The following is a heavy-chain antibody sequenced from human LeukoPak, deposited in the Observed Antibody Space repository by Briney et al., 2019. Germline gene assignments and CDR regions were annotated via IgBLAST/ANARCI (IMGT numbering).Heavy chain of an antibody. Sequence: SETLSLTCTVSGGSISSYYWSWIRQPPGKGLEWIGYIYYSGSTNYNSSLKSRVTISVDTSKNQFSLKLSSVTAADTAVYYCAREPGAADALDIWGQGTMVTVSS. CDR1: GGSISSYY. CDR3: AREPGAADALDI. CDR2: IYYSGST. J-gene: IGHJ3*02. D-gene: IGHD1-26*01. V-gene: IGHV4-59*01.